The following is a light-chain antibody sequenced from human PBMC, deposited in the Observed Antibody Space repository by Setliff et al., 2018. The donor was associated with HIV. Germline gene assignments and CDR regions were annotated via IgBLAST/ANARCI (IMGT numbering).Light chain of an antibody. J-gene: IGLJ1*01. CDR2: EVS. V-gene: IGLV2-14*01. CDR3: SSYTSSSTDV. Sequence: QSVLTQPASVSGSPGQSITISCTGTSSDVGNYNYVSWYQQHPGKAPKVMIYEVSNRPSGVSNRFSGSKSGNTASLTISGLQTEDEADYYCSSYTSSSTDVFGTGTRSPS. CDR1: SSDVGNYNY.